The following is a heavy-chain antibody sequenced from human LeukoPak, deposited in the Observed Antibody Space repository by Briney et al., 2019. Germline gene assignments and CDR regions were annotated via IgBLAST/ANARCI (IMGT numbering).Heavy chain of an antibody. J-gene: IGHJ6*02. D-gene: IGHD3-10*01. CDR1: GFTFDDYA. Sequence: GGSLRLSCAASGFTFDDYAMPWVRQAPGKGLEWVSGISWNSGSIGYADSVKGRFTISRDNAKNSLYLQMNSLRAEDTALYYCAKDIRGGSVYYYYGMDVWGQGTTVTVSS. CDR3: AKDIRGGSVYYYYGMDV. V-gene: IGHV3-9*01. CDR2: ISWNSGSI.